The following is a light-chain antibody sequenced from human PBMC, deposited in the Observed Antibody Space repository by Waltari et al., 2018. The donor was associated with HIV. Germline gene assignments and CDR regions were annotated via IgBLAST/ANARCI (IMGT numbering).Light chain of an antibody. CDR1: SSNIGTTYG. J-gene: IGLJ2*01. CDR2: DPR. Sequence: QSVLTQPPSVSGAPGQRVTISCTGSSSNIGTTYGVFWYKQLPGTAPKLLIYDPRYRPSGFPDRFAASKSGTSASLAITGLQPEDEGDYYCQSYDTSLSGSLIFGGGTRLTVL. V-gene: IGLV1-40*01. CDR3: QSYDTSLSGSLI.